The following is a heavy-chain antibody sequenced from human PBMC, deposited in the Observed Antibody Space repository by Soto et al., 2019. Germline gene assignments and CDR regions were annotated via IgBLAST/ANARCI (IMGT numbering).Heavy chain of an antibody. V-gene: IGHV3-21*01. CDR1: GFTFSSYS. CDR3: ASGIQNGLQPFDY. J-gene: IGHJ4*02. CDR2: ISSSSSYI. D-gene: IGHD4-4*01. Sequence: PVGSLRLSCAASGFTFSSYSMNWVRQAPGKGLEWVSSISSSSSYIYYADSVKGRFTISRDNAKNSLYLQMNSLRAEDTAVYYCASGIQNGLQPFDYWGQGTLVTVSS.